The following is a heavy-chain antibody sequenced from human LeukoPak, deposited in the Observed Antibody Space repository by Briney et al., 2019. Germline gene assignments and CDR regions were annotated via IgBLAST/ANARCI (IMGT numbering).Heavy chain of an antibody. CDR2: ISYDGSNK. J-gene: IGHJ4*02. V-gene: IGHV3-30*01. Sequence: GRSLRLSCAASGSTFSSYAMHWVRQAPGKGLEWVAVISYDGSNKYYADSVKGRFTISRDNSKNTLYLQMNSLRAEDTAVYYCARDHDYGGNFDYWGQGTLVTVSS. CDR1: GSTFSSYA. D-gene: IGHD4-23*01. CDR3: ARDHDYGGNFDY.